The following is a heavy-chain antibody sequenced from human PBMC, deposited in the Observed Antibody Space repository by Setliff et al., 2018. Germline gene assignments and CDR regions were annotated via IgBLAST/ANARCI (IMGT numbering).Heavy chain of an antibody. J-gene: IGHJ6*03. CDR2: IYIGGSA. Sequence: SETLSLTCTVSGGSISSYYWSWIRQPAGKGLEWIGHIYIGGSANYNPSLKSRVTMSIDTSKNQFSLKLNSVTAADMAVYYCAREQWLDPPGYYYLDVWGKGTMVTVSS. CDR3: AREQWLDPPGYYYLDV. V-gene: IGHV4-4*07. CDR1: GGSISSYY. D-gene: IGHD6-19*01.